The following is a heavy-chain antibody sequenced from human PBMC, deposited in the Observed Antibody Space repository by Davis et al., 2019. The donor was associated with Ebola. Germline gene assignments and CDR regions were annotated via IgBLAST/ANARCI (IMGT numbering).Heavy chain of an antibody. CDR3: ARETQLYWSFDL. Sequence: GESLKISCAASGFTFSSYWMYWVRQAPGKGLVWVSRINNAGSSTNYADSVKGRFTISRDNAKDTLYLQMNSLRAEDTAVYYCARETQLYWSFDLWGRGTLVTVSS. J-gene: IGHJ2*01. V-gene: IGHV3-74*01. CDR2: INNAGSST. CDR1: GFTFSSYW.